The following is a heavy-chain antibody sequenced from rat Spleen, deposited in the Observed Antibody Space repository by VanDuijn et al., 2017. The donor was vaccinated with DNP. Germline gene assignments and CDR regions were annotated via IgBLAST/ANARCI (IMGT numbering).Heavy chain of an antibody. D-gene: IGHD1-7*01. V-gene: IGHV3-1*01. CDR1: GYSITSNY. CDR2: ISYSGGT. CDR3: ARWTRYVDY. J-gene: IGHJ2*01. Sequence: EVQLQESGPGLVKPSQSLSLTCSVTGYSITSNYCGWIRKFPGNKLEYIGHISYSGGTNYNPSLKSRISITRYTSKNHFLLHLNSVTTEDTATYYCARWTRYVDYWGQGIMVTVSS.